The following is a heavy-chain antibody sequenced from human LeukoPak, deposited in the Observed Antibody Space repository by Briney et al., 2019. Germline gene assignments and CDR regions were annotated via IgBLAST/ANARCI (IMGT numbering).Heavy chain of an antibody. Sequence: PSETLSLTCAVYGGSFSGYYWSWIRQPPGKGLEWIGEINHSGSTNYNPSLKSRVTISVDTSKNQFSLKLSSVTAADTAVYYCARVEYGDYSNWFDPWGQGTLVTVSS. J-gene: IGHJ5*02. CDR2: INHSGST. D-gene: IGHD4-17*01. CDR3: ARVEYGDYSNWFDP. V-gene: IGHV4-34*01. CDR1: GGSFSGYY.